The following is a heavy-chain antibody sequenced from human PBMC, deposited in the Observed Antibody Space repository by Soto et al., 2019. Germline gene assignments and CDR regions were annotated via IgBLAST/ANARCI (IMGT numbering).Heavy chain of an antibody. V-gene: IGHV3-15*07. CDR1: GFTFSNAW. Sequence: GGSLRLSCAASGFTFSNAWMNWVRQAPGKGLEWVGRIKSKTDGGTTDYAAPVKGRFTISRDDSKNTLYLQMNSLKTEDTAVYYCTTDCPQPWGIAAAGFYYYYGMDVWGQGTTVTVSS. CDR2: IKSKTDGGTT. CDR3: TTDCPQPWGIAAAGFYYYYGMDV. J-gene: IGHJ6*02. D-gene: IGHD6-13*01.